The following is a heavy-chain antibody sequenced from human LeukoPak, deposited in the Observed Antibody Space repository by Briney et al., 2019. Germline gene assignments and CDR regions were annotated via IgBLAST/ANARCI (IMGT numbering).Heavy chain of an antibody. CDR2: MNPNSGNT. J-gene: IGHJ6*03. CDR1: GYTFTSYD. D-gene: IGHD2-15*01. Sequence: ASVKVSCKASGYTFTSYDINWVRQATGQGREWMGWMNPNSGNTGYAQKFQGSGTMTRNTSISTAYMELSSLRTEDTAVYYCARATPFYYYYMDVWGKGTTVTVSS. CDR3: ARATPFYYYYMDV. V-gene: IGHV1-8*01.